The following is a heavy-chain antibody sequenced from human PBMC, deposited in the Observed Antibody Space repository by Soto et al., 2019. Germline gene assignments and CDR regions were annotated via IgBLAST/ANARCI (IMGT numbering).Heavy chain of an antibody. V-gene: IGHV1-3*01. CDR3: ARGRVITPGALDI. D-gene: IGHD3-22*01. J-gene: IGHJ3*02. CDR2: INAGNGNT. Sequence: ASVKVSCKASGYTFTSYAMHWVRQSPGQRLEWMGWINAGNGNTKYSRKFQGRVSITRDTSASTAYMELSSLRSEDTAVYYCARGRVITPGALDIWGQGTMVTVSS. CDR1: GYTFTSYA.